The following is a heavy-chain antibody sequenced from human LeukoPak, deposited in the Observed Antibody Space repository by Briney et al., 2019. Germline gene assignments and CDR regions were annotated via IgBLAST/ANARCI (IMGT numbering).Heavy chain of an antibody. Sequence: PGGCLRLSWAPSGLTFDAYAMDWASPHPGEGLGWVFLISGGGVSTFDADSVKGPFTISRDNSKNSLYLQMNSLRTEDTALYYGAKVWGYYDSSGYYQEGGFDYWGQGTMVTVSS. J-gene: IGHJ4*02. D-gene: IGHD3-22*01. V-gene: IGHV3-43*02. CDR3: AKVWGYYDSSGYYQEGGFDY. CDR1: GLTFDAYA. CDR2: ISGGGVST.